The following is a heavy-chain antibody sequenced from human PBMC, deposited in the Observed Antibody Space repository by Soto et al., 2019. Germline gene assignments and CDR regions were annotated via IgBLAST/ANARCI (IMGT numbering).Heavy chain of an antibody. CDR3: ARHGDPLTTVTTLDMNFDY. V-gene: IGHV4-59*08. CDR1: GGSISSYY. J-gene: IGHJ4*02. Sequence: SETLSLTCTVSGGSISSYYWSWIRQPPGKGLEWIGYIYYSGSTNYNPSLKSRVTISVDTSKYQFSLKLSSVTAADTAVYYCARHGDPLTTVTTLDMNFDYWGQGTLVTVSS. D-gene: IGHD4-4*01. CDR2: IYYSGST.